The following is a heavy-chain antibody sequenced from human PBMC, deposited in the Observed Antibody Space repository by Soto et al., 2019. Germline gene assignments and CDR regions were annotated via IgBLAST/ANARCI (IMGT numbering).Heavy chain of an antibody. J-gene: IGHJ4*02. V-gene: IGHV4-59*08. D-gene: IGHD6-19*01. Sequence: TSETLSLTCTVSGGSISNYYWSWIRQPPGKGLEWIGYISYSGSTNYNPSLKSRLTISLNTSKNHFSLKLSSLTAADTAVYFCARRHISHYSFDYWGQGTLVTVSS. CDR2: ISYSGST. CDR3: ARRHISHYSFDY. CDR1: GGSISNYY.